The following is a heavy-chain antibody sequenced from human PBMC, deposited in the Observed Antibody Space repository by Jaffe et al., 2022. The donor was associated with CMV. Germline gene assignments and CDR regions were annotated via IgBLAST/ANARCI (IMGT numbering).Heavy chain of an antibody. CDR2: ISASGDNT. Sequence: EVQLVESGGGLVQPGGSLRLSCAASGFTFSGYAMRWVRQAPGKGLEWVSGISASGDNTYYADSVKGRFTISRDNSKNTVSLQMNSLTAEDTAVYYCVKGPNSYRLQEGFWWGQGTLVTVSS. CDR1: GFTFSGYA. J-gene: IGHJ4*02. CDR3: VKGPNSYRLQEGFW. D-gene: IGHD5-18*01. V-gene: IGHV3-23*04.